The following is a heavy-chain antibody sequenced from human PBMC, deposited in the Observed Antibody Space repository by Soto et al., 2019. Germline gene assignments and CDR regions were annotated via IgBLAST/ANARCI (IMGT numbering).Heavy chain of an antibody. CDR1: GGTFSSYA. V-gene: IGHV1-69*12. Sequence: QVQLVQSGAEVKKPGSSVKVSCKASGGTFSSYAISWVRQAPGQGLEWMGGIIPIFGTANYAQKFQGRVTSTADESTSTAYLELSSLRSEDTAVYYCAAGPDSRSSIGYYFDYWGQGTLVTVSS. CDR2: IIPIFGTA. J-gene: IGHJ4*02. CDR3: AAGPDSRSSIGYYFDY. D-gene: IGHD6-13*01.